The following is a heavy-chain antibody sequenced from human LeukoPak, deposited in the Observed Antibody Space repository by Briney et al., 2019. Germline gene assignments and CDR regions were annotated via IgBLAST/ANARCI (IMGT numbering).Heavy chain of an antibody. Sequence: GRSLTLSCAASGFTFSSYAMHWVRQAPGKGLEWVAVISYDGSNKFYADSVKGRFTFSRDNSKNTLYLQMNSLRAEDTAVYYCARGSYYDSSGFDYWGQGTLVTVSS. CDR1: GFTFSSYA. CDR3: ARGSYYDSSGFDY. D-gene: IGHD3-22*01. CDR2: ISYDGSNK. V-gene: IGHV3-30*04. J-gene: IGHJ4*02.